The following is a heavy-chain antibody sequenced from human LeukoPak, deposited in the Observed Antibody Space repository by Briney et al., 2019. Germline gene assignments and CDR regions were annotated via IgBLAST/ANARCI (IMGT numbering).Heavy chain of an antibody. D-gene: IGHD3-22*01. CDR3: ANSRYDSSGYYGIIGY. V-gene: IGHV3-21*01. CDR2: ISRSNIYK. J-gene: IGHJ4*02. CDR1: GFTFSSYT. Sequence: GGYLRLYCAASGFTFSSYTMNWVRLAPGEGLEWVSSISRSNIYKYYADSVKGRFTISRDNAKNSLYLQMNSLRAEDTAVYYCANSRYDSSGYYGIIGYWGQGTLVTVSS.